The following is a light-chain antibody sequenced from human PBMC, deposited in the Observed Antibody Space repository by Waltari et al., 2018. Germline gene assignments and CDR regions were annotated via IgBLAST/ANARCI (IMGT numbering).Light chain of an antibody. V-gene: IGLV2-11*01. CDR3: CSYAGTYTVRV. CDR1: SSDVGAYNH. Sequence: QSALTQPRSVSGSPGQSVTISCTGTSSDVGAYNHVSWYQQHPGKAPKLMIYGVSKRPSWGPERFSGSKSGNTASLTISGLQAEDEGDYYCCSYAGTYTVRVFGGGTKVTVL. CDR2: GVS. J-gene: IGLJ3*02.